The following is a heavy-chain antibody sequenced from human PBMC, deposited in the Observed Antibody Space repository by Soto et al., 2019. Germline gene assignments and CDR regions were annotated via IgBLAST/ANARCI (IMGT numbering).Heavy chain of an antibody. V-gene: IGHV1-18*04. J-gene: IGHJ6*02. CDR2: ISAYNGNT. Sequence: XSVKVSCKASGSTFTRDGISWVRQAPGQGLEWMGWISAYNGNTNYAQKLQGRVTMTTDTSTSTAYMELRSLRSDDTAVYYCARSKGWYNRAGMDVWGQATTVTVSS. CDR3: ARSKGWYNRAGMDV. CDR1: GSTFTRDG. D-gene: IGHD1-20*01.